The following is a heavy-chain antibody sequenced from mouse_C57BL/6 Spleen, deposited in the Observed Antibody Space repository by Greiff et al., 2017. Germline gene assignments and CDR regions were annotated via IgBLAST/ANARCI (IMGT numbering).Heavy chain of an antibody. D-gene: IGHD1-1*01. CDR3: ARRAITTVAYWYFDV. V-gene: IGHV1-69*01. CDR2: IDPSDSYT. Sequence: VQLQQPGAELVMPGASVKLSCKASGYTFTSYWMHWVKQRPGQGLEWIGEIDPSDSYTNYNQKFKGKSTLTVDKSSSTAYMQLSSLTSEDSAVYYCARRAITTVAYWYFDVWGTGTTVTVSS. J-gene: IGHJ1*03. CDR1: GYTFTSYW.